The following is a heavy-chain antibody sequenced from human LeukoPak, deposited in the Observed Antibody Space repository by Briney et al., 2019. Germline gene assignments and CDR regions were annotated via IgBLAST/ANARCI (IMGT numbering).Heavy chain of an antibody. J-gene: IGHJ4*02. CDR1: GYTLTGYY. Sequence: ASVKVSCKASGYTLTGYYIHWVRQAPGQGLEWMGWINPNSGGTKYTQKFQGRVTMTRDTSISTAYMELNRLRSDDTAVYYCANSAAAGGPFDYWGQGTLVTVSS. D-gene: IGHD6-13*01. V-gene: IGHV1-2*02. CDR2: INPNSGGT. CDR3: ANSAAAGGPFDY.